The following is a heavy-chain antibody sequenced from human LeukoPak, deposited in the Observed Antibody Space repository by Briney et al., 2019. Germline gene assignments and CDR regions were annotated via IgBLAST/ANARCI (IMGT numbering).Heavy chain of an antibody. V-gene: IGHV1-18*01. Sequence: ASVKVSCKASGYTFTSYGISWVRQAPGQGLEWMGWISAYNGNTNYEQKLQGRVTMTTDTSTSTAYMELRSLRSDDTAVYYCARAVLLWSQADYWGQGTLVTVSS. J-gene: IGHJ4*02. CDR2: ISAYNGNT. D-gene: IGHD3-10*01. CDR1: GYTFTSYG. CDR3: ARAVLLWSQADY.